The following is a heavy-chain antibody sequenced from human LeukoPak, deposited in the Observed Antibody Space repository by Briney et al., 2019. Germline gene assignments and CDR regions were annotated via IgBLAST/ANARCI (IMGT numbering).Heavy chain of an antibody. CDR3: ANHAMDV. CDR2: IYYIGST. CDR1: GGSISNYY. Sequence: PSGTLCLTCTVSGGSISNYYWSWIRQPPGKGLEWIGYIYYIGSTNYNPSIKSRDTISVDTSKNQCSLKLRSVTSADTAVYYYANHAMDVWGKGTTVTVSS. J-gene: IGHJ6*04. V-gene: IGHV4-59*01.